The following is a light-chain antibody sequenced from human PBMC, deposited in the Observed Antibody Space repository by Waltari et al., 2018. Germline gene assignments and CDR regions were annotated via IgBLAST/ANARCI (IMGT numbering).Light chain of an antibody. CDR3: LQHKTYPHA. CDR1: QARNVF. V-gene: IGKV1-17*03. J-gene: IGKJ2*01. Sequence: DIQMTQSPSVMYASVGHSVTITCRASQARNVFAGWFQQRPGEAPRRLIYASSTLQIGVPSRFSGSGYGTEFTLTISSLQPEDFATYYCLQHKTYPHAFGQGTRVEIK. CDR2: ASS.